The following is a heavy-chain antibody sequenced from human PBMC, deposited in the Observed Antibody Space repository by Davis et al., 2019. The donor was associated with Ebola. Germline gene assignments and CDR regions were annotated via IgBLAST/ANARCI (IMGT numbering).Heavy chain of an antibody. Sequence: SETLSLTCAVYGGSFSGYYWSWIRQPPGKGLEWIGEINHSGITNYNPSLKSRITISVDTSKNQFSLKLSSVTAADTAVYYCARVIGHYDFWSGSISDYGLDVWGQGTTVTVSS. CDR3: ARVIGHYDFWSGSISDYGLDV. D-gene: IGHD3-3*01. V-gene: IGHV4-34*01. CDR1: GGSFSGYY. J-gene: IGHJ6*02. CDR2: INHSGIT.